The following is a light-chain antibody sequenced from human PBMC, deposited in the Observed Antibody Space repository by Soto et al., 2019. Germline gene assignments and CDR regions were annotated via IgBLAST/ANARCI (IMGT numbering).Light chain of an antibody. Sequence: DIQMTQSPSTLSASVGDRVTLTCRASQGIDNSLAWYQQKPGKVPTLLIYSASTLQSGVPSRFSGSGSGTDFTLTITSLQPEDVATYYCQEHYGGLPVAFGPGTKVDV. J-gene: IGKJ3*01. CDR2: SAS. CDR1: QGIDNS. V-gene: IGKV1-27*01. CDR3: QEHYGGLPVA.